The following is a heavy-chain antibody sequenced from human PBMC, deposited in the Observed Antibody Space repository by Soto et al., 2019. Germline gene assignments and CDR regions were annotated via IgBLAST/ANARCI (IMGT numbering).Heavy chain of an antibody. CDR1: GFTLSNAW. V-gene: IGHV3-15*01. J-gene: IGHJ1*01. CDR3: TTDNMPGTASPQFHH. D-gene: IGHD1-1*01. CDR2: IKSKTDGATI. Sequence: GGSLRLSCAASGFTLSNAWMSWVRQAPGKGLEWVGRIKSKTDGATIDYAAPVRGRFTISGDDSKGTLYLQMSNLKTEDTAVYYCTTDNMPGTASPQFHHWGQGTLVTVSS.